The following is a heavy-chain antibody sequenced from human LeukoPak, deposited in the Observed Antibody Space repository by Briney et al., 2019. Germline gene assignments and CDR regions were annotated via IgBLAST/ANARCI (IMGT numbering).Heavy chain of an antibody. Sequence: PGGSLKLSCAASGFTFSSYSMNWVRQAPGKGLEWVSSISSSSSYIYYADSVKGRFTISRDNAKNSLYLQMNSLRAEDTAVYYCARDSDIYYFDYWGQGTLVTVSS. CDR3: ARDSDIYYFDY. CDR1: GFTFSSYS. CDR2: ISSSSSYI. V-gene: IGHV3-21*01. J-gene: IGHJ4*02. D-gene: IGHD2-15*01.